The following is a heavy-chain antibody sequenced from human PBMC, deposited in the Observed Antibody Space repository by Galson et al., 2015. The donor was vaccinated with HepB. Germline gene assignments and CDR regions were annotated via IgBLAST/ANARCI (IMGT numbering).Heavy chain of an antibody. Sequence: SLRLSCAASGFTFSSYAMHWVRQAPGKGLEWVAVISYDGSNKYYADSVKGRFTISRDNSKNTLYLQMNSLRAEDTAVYYCAGPVVAASAFDIWGQGTVVTVSS. CDR3: AGPVVAASAFDI. J-gene: IGHJ3*02. CDR1: GFTFSSYA. D-gene: IGHD2-15*01. CDR2: ISYDGSNK. V-gene: IGHV3-30-3*01.